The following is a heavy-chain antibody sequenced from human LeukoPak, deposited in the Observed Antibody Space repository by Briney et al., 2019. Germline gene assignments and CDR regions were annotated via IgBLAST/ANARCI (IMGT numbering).Heavy chain of an antibody. CDR3: ARGSVPGTHDAFDI. Sequence: GGSLRLSCAASGFTFSSYDMHWVRQAAGKGLEWVSTIGTAGDTYYQVSVKGRFTISRENAKNSLYLQMNSLRAGDTAVFYCARGSVPGTHDAFDIWGQGTMVTVSS. V-gene: IGHV3-13*01. J-gene: IGHJ3*02. CDR2: IGTAGDT. D-gene: IGHD6-19*01. CDR1: GFTFSSYD.